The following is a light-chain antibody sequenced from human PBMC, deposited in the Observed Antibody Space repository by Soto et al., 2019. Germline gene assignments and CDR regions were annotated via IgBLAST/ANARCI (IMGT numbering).Light chain of an antibody. J-gene: IGKJ4*01. Sequence: EIVLTPSPATLSLSALEGATVSCIADESVYSNYLAWYQQKPGQAPRLLIFGASNKATGIPDRFTGSGFGTDFTLTISRLEPDDFAMYYCQQYGSSPLTFGGGTKVDIK. V-gene: IGKV3-20*01. CDR3: QQYGSSPLT. CDR1: ESVYSNY. CDR2: GAS.